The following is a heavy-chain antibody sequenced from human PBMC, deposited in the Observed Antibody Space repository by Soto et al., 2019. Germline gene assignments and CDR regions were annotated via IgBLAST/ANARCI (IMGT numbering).Heavy chain of an antibody. CDR2: ISGSGDSK. D-gene: IGHD3-10*01. Sequence: EVQLLESGGGLVQPGGSLRLSCAASGFTFSSYAMSWVRQAPGKGLEWVSVISGSGDSKYYADSVKGRFTISRDNSKNTLSLHMNTLRFAATAIYYFATPAFGSDFDFWCQGTLVTVSS. J-gene: IGHJ4*02. CDR3: ATPAFGSDFDF. V-gene: IGHV3-23*01. CDR1: GFTFSSYA.